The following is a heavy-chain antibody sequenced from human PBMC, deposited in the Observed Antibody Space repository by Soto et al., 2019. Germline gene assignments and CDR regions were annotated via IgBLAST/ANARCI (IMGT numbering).Heavy chain of an antibody. CDR2: ISGIGGST. Sequence: EVQLLESGGGLVQPGGSLRLSCAASGFTFTDYALRWVRQAPGKGLEWVATISGIGGSTYLADSVKGRLSISRDNSKNTVSLLMNSLIAEDTAVYFCARGSSGYISSWYYFDSWGRGTLVTVSS. V-gene: IGHV3-23*01. CDR3: ARGSSGYISSWYYFDS. CDR1: GFTFTDYA. J-gene: IGHJ4*02. D-gene: IGHD6-13*01.